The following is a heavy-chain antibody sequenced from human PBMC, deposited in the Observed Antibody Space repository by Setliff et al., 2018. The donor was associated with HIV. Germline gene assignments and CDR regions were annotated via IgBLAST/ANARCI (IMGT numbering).Heavy chain of an antibody. CDR3: ASIRYNWNYFDY. CDR1: GFIFSDYA. Sequence: PGGSLRLSCAASGFIFSDYAMHWVRQAPGKGLEWVAVISYDGSHNYHADSVKGRFTISRDNAKNSLYLQMNSLRIEDTAVYYCASIRYNWNYFDYWGQGTLVTVSS. V-gene: IGHV3-30*04. D-gene: IGHD1-20*01. J-gene: IGHJ4*02. CDR2: ISYDGSHN.